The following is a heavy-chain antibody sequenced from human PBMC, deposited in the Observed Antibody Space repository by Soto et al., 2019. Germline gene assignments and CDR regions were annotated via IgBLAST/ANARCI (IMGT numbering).Heavy chain of an antibody. CDR2: INPSGGST. Sequence: QVQLVQSGAEVKKPGASVKVSCKASGYTFTSYYMHWVRQAPGQGLEWMGIINPSGGSTSYAQKCQGRVTMTRDTSTSTVYMELSSLISEDTAVYYCASTTTTVTLGSDYWGQGTLVTVSS. CDR3: ASTTTTVTLGSDY. V-gene: IGHV1-46*03. CDR1: GYTFTSYY. J-gene: IGHJ4*02. D-gene: IGHD4-17*01.